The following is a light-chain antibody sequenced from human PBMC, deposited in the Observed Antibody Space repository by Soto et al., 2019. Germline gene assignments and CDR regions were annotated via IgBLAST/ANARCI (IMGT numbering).Light chain of an antibody. CDR2: DNT. Sequence: QSVLTQPPSVSGAPGQRVTISCTGSSSNIGAGYDVHWYQQAPGTAPKLLIYDNTNRPSGVPDRFSGSKSGTSASLAITGLQTEDEADYYCQSYDSSLSGYVFGTGTKVTVL. CDR3: QSYDSSLSGYV. CDR1: SSNIGAGYD. V-gene: IGLV1-40*01. J-gene: IGLJ1*01.